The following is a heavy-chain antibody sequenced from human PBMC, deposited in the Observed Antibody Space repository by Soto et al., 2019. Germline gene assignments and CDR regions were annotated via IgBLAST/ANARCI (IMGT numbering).Heavy chain of an antibody. CDR2: INSDGSST. Sequence: GSLRLSCAASGFTFSSYWMHWVRQAPGKGLVWVSRINSDGSSTSYADSVKGRFTISRDNAKNTLYLQMNSLRAEDTAVYYCARDSLCSGGSCYLARSFDPWGQGTLVTVSS. D-gene: IGHD2-15*01. CDR1: GFTFSSYW. J-gene: IGHJ5*02. CDR3: ARDSLCSGGSCYLARSFDP. V-gene: IGHV3-74*01.